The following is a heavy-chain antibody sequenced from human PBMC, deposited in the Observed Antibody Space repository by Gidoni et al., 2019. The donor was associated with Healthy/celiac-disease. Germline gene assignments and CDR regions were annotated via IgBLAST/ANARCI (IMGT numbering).Heavy chain of an antibody. CDR3: AKSPYCSGGSCYWGGFDY. D-gene: IGHD2-15*01. Sequence: EVQLLGSGGGLVRPGGSLRLSCAASGFTFSRYALSWVRQAPGTGLEWVSAISGSGGSTYYADSVKGRFTISRDNSKNTLYLQMNSLRAEDTAVYYCAKSPYCSGGSCYWGGFDYWGQGTLVTVSS. V-gene: IGHV3-23*01. CDR1: GFTFSRYA. J-gene: IGHJ4*02. CDR2: ISGSGGST.